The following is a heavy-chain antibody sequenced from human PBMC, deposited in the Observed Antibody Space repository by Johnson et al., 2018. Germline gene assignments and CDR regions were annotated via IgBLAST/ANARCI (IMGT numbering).Heavy chain of an antibody. CDR3: ARGDYGDPYYYYYYMDV. CDR1: GGSISSYY. D-gene: IGHD4-17*01. CDR2: IYYSGRT. Sequence: QVQLQESGPGLVKPSETLSLTCTVSGGSISSYYWSWIRQPPGKGLEWIGYIYYSGRTNYNPSLKSRVTISVDTSKNQLSLKLSSVTAADTAVYYCARGDYGDPYYYYYYMDVWGKGTTVTVSS. J-gene: IGHJ6*03. V-gene: IGHV4-59*01.